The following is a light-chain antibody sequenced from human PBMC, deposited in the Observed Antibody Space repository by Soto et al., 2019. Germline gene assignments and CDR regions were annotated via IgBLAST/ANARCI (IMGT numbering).Light chain of an antibody. CDR1: SSDVGGYKY. CDR3: SSYTSSSSYV. J-gene: IGLJ1*01. V-gene: IGLV2-14*01. Sequence: QCALTQPDSVSGSPGPSIAISCTGTSSDVGGYKYVSWYQQYPGKARKLMIYDVSNRPSGVSDRFSGSKSGNTASLTISGLQSEDEADYYCSSYTSSSSYVFGPGTKLTVL. CDR2: DVS.